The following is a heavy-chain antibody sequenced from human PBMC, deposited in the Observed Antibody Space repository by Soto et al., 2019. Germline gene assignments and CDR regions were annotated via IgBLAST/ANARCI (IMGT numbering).Heavy chain of an antibody. CDR2: ISYDGSKK. CDR3: ATLWFGEGNY. CDR1: GFSFSNYG. D-gene: IGHD3-10*01. J-gene: IGHJ4*02. V-gene: IGHV3-30*03. Sequence: PGGSLRLSCVASGFSFSNYGIHWVRQAPGRGLEWVAVISYDGSKKYYADSVKGRFTISRDNSKNTLYLQMNSLRAEDTAVYYCATLWFGEGNYWGQGTLVTVSS.